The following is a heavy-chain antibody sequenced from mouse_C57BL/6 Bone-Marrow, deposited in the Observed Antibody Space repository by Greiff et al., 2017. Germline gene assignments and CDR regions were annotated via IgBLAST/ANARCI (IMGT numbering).Heavy chain of an antibody. CDR1: GYTFTSYW. D-gene: IGHD3-2*02. J-gene: IGHJ3*01. CDR3: ARRQLRLRAWFAY. Sequence: QVQLQQSGAELAKPGASVKLSCKASGYTFTSYWMHWVKQRPGQGLEWIGYINPSSGYTKYNQKFKDKATLTADKSSSTAYMQLSSLTYEDSAGYYCARRQLRLRAWFAYWGQGTLVTVSA. CDR2: INPSSGYT. V-gene: IGHV1-7*01.